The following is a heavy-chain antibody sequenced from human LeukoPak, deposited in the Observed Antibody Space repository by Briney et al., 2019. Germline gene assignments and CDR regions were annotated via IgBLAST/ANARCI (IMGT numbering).Heavy chain of an antibody. Sequence: GGALRVSCAASGVTVSSNYMSWVRQAPGKGLGWVSVIYSGGSTYYADSVKGRFTISRDNSKNTLYLQMNSLRAEDTAVYYCAGVHNYCSGGACYFDYWGQGTLVTVSS. D-gene: IGHD2-15*01. CDR2: IYSGGST. V-gene: IGHV3-53*01. CDR1: GVTVSSNY. J-gene: IGHJ4*02. CDR3: AGVHNYCSGGACYFDY.